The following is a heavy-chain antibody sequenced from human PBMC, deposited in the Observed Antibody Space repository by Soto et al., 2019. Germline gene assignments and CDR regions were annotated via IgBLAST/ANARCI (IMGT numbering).Heavy chain of an antibody. CDR3: ARGSGPTYYYGSGSPGERNYYMDV. CDR1: GFTFSSYA. Sequence: SGGSLRLSCAASGFTFSSYAMSWVRQAPGKGLEWIGEINHSGSTNYNPSLKSRVTISVDTSKNQFSLKLSSVTAADTAVYYCARGSGPTYYYGSGSPGERNYYMDVWGKGTTVTVSS. V-gene: IGHV4-34*01. D-gene: IGHD3-10*01. CDR2: INHSGST. J-gene: IGHJ6*03.